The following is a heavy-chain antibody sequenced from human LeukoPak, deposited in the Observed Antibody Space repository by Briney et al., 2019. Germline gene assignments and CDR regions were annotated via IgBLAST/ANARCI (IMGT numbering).Heavy chain of an antibody. J-gene: IGHJ5*02. V-gene: IGHV3-23*01. D-gene: IGHD3-10*01. CDR1: GFNLNNYA. Sequence: GGSLRLSCAASGFNLNNYAMNWVRQAPGKGLEWVSGISGSGGSTYYADSVKGRFIISRDNSKNTLYLQMNSLRVDDTAVYYCARIYYGSGSYRWFDPWGQGTLVTVSS. CDR2: ISGSGGST. CDR3: ARIYYGSGSYRWFDP.